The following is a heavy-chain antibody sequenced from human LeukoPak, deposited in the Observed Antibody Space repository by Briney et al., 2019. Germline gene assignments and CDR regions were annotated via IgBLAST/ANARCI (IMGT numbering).Heavy chain of an antibody. Sequence: PGGSLRLSWAASGFTFSSYSMNWVRQAPGKGLEWVSSISSSSSYIYYADSVKGRFTIPRDNAKNSLYLQMNSLRAEDTAVYYCARVAAAGFGNWFDPWGQGTLVTVSS. J-gene: IGHJ5*02. CDR3: ARVAAAGFGNWFDP. CDR2: ISSSSSYI. D-gene: IGHD6-13*01. V-gene: IGHV3-21*01. CDR1: GFTFSSYS.